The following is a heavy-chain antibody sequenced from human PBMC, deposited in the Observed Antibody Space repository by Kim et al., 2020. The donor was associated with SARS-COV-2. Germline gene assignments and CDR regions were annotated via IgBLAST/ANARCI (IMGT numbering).Heavy chain of an antibody. J-gene: IGHJ4*02. D-gene: IGHD2-21*01. CDR2: AI. Sequence: AILYADSVRGRFTISTDNAKNSLYLQMNSLRAEHTAVYYCARDLGYSFDYWGQGSLVTVSS. V-gene: IGHV3-48*04. CDR3: ARDLGYSFDY.